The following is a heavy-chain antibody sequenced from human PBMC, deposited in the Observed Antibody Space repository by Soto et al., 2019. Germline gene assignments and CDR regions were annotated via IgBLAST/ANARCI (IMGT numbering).Heavy chain of an antibody. Sequence: QVQLQESGPGLVKPSGTLSLTCAVSGGSISSSNWWSWVRQPPGKGLEWIGEIYHSGRTNYNPSLKRRVTRSVDKSKNQFSLKLSSVTAADPAVYYCARLYMVRGVMDWFDPWGQGTLVTVSS. CDR3: ARLYMVRGVMDWFDP. V-gene: IGHV4-4*02. CDR1: GGSISSSNW. CDR2: IYHSGRT. D-gene: IGHD3-10*01. J-gene: IGHJ5*02.